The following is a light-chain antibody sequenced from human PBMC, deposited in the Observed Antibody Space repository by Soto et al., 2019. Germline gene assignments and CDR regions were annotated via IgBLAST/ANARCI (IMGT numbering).Light chain of an antibody. CDR1: QSVSSSY. CDR2: GAS. V-gene: IGKV3-20*01. CDR3: QQYGISPYT. J-gene: IGKJ2*01. Sequence: EIVLTQSPGTLSLSPGERATLSCRASQSVSSSYLAWYQQKPGQAPRLLIYGASSRATGIPDRFSGSGSVTDFTLTISRLEPEDFAVYYCQQYGISPYTFGQGTKLEIK.